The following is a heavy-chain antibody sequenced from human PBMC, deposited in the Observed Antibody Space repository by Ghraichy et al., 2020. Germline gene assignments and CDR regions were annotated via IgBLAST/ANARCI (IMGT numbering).Heavy chain of an antibody. Sequence: SQTLSLTCIVSGVSISSKSYYWGWVRQPPGKGLEWIGSSYHSGSTYYKPSLEGRINVSVDKSKNHFSLTLTSVTAADMAVYYCARQGYYGSGTYYIFEDWGQGILVTVSS. CDR2: SYHSGST. V-gene: IGHV4-39*01. CDR3: ARQGYYGSGTYYIFED. J-gene: IGHJ4*02. CDR1: GVSISSKSYY. D-gene: IGHD3-10*01.